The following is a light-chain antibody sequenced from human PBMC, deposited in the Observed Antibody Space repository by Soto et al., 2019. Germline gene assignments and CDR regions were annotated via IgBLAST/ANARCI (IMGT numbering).Light chain of an antibody. V-gene: IGLV2-14*01. CDR2: EVS. CDR3: SSYTSSSTVI. CDR1: TSDVGGYNY. Sequence: QSVLTQPASVSGSPGQSITISCTGTTSDVGGYNYVSWYQQHPGTAPKLMIYEVSNRPSGVSNRFSGSKSGNTASLTISGLQAEDEADYYCSSYTSSSTVIFGGGTKLTVL. J-gene: IGLJ2*01.